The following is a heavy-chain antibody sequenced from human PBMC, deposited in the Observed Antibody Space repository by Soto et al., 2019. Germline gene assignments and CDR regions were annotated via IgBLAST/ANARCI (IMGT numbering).Heavy chain of an antibody. CDR1: GGSISSGDNY. Sequence: QVQLQESGPGLVKPSQTLSLTCTVSGGSISSGDNYWSWIRQHPGKGLDWIGYIYYSGSTYYNPSLKSRVTISVDTSKNHFSLKLSSVTAAYTAVYYCARVGAYYDRSGPYYFDYWGQGTLVTVSS. V-gene: IGHV4-31*03. CDR3: ARVGAYYDRSGPYYFDY. J-gene: IGHJ4*02. CDR2: IYYSGST. D-gene: IGHD3-22*01.